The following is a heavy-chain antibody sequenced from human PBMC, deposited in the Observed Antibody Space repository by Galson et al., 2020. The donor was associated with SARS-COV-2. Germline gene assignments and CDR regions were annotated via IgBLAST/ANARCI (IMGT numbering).Heavy chain of an antibody. D-gene: IGHD5-12*01. V-gene: IGHV3-23*01. CDR3: AKDGYNYDYFDY. CDR1: GFTFSSYA. CDR2: ISGSGGST. Sequence: GSLRLSCAASGFTFSSYAMSWVRQAPGKGLEWVSDISGSGGSTYYADSVKGRFTISRDNTKNTLYLQMNSLRAEDTAVYYCAKDGYNYDYFDYWGQGTLVTVSS. J-gene: IGHJ4*02.